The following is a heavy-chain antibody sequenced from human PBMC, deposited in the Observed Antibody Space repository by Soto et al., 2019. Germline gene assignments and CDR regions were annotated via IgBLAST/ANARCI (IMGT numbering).Heavy chain of an antibody. Sequence: QVQLVQSGAEVKKPGSSVKVSCKASGGTFSSYTISWVRQAPGQGLEWMGRIIPILGIANYAQKFQGKVTITADKATSTAYMERSSLRSDDTAVYYCACPYYYGSGSYSRAFDISGQGTMVTVSS. D-gene: IGHD3-10*01. V-gene: IGHV1-69*02. CDR1: GGTFSSYT. J-gene: IGHJ3*02. CDR3: ACPYYYGSGSYSRAFDI. CDR2: IIPILGIA.